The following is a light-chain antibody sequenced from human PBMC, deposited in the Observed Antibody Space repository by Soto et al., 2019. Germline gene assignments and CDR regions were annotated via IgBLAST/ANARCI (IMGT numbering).Light chain of an antibody. V-gene: IGKV1-5*03. CDR1: QTISSW. CDR2: KAS. Sequence: EIQMTQSPSTLSGSVGDRVTITFRASQTISSWLAWYQQKPGKAPKLLIYKASTLESGVPSNFSGSGSGTEFTLTISSLQSEDFAAYYCQQYDNWPLTFGGGTKVDIK. J-gene: IGKJ4*01. CDR3: QQYDNWPLT.